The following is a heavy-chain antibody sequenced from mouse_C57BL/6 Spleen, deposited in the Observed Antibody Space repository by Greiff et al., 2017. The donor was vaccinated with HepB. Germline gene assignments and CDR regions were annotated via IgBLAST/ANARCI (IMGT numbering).Heavy chain of an antibody. V-gene: IGHV1-55*01. J-gene: IGHJ4*01. CDR3: GRYGSSYGYAMDY. CDR2: IYPGSGST. D-gene: IGHD1-1*01. Sequence: QVQLKQPGAELVKPGASVKMSCKASGYTFTSYWITWVKQRPGQGLEWIGDIYPGSGSTNYNEKFKSKATLTVDTSSSTAYMQLSRLTSEDSAVYYCGRYGSSYGYAMDYWGQGTSVTVSS. CDR1: GYTFTSYW.